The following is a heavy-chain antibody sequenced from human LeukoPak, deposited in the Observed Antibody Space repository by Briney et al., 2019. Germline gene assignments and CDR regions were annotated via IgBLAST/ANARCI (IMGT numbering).Heavy chain of an antibody. V-gene: IGHV3-23*01. CDR2: ISGSGGST. J-gene: IGHJ4*02. CDR3: AKDLYYYDSSGNFDY. CDR1: GFTFSSYA. Sequence: GGSLRLSCAASGFTFSSYAVSWVRQAPGKGLEWVSAISGSGGSTYYADSVKGRFTISRDNSKNTLYLQMNSLRAEDTAVYYCAKDLYYYDSSGNFDYWGQGTLVTVSS. D-gene: IGHD3-22*01.